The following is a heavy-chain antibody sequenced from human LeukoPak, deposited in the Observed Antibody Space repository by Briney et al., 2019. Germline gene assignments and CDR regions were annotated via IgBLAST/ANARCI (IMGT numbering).Heavy chain of an antibody. CDR1: GGSISSYY. CDR3: ATEGYYYDSSGYY. J-gene: IGHJ4*02. V-gene: IGHV4-34*01. Sequence: PSETLSLTCTVSGGSISSYYWSWIRQPPGKGLEWIGEINHSGSTNYNPSLKSRVTISVDTSKNQFSLKLSSVTAADTAVYYCATEGYYYDSSGYYWGQGTLVTVSS. CDR2: INHSGST. D-gene: IGHD3-22*01.